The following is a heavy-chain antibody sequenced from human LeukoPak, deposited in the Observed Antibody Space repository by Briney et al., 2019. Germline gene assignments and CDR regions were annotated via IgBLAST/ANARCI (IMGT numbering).Heavy chain of an antibody. CDR2: IKQDGSEK. D-gene: IGHD1-26*01. Sequence: GGSLRLSCAASGFTFSSYWMSWVRQAPGKGLEWVXNIKQDGSEKYYVDSVKGRFTISRDNAKNSLYLQMNSLRAEDTAVYYCAREIVGATLGNFDYWGQGTLVTVSS. V-gene: IGHV3-7*03. CDR3: AREIVGATLGNFDY. J-gene: IGHJ4*02. CDR1: GFTFSSYW.